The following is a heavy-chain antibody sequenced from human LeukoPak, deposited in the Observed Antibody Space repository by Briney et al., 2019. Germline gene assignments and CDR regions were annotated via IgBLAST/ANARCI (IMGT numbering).Heavy chain of an antibody. CDR1: GGTFSRYA. CDR2: IIPMFGNA. J-gene: IGHJ3*02. V-gene: IGHV1-69*13. Sequence: SVKASCKASGGTFSRYAVNWVRQGPGQGLEWMGSIIPMFGNAKYAQKFQERVTITADESTNTAYMELSSLRSDDTAVFYCAVITGAYNVFDIWGQGTMVSASS. CDR3: AVITGAYNVFDI. D-gene: IGHD1-14*01.